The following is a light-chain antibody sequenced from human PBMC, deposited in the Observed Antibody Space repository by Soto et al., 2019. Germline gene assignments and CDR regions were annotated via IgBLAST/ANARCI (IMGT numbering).Light chain of an antibody. V-gene: IGKV1-5*03. J-gene: IGKJ1*01. CDR1: QSISSG. CDR3: QQYNSAWP. CDR2: KAS. Sequence: DIQMTQSPSTLSASVGDRVTITCRASQSISSGVAWYQQKPGKAPKVLIYKASGLESGVPSRFSGSGSETEFTLTINSLQPDDFATYYCQQYNSAWPFGQGTKVEIK.